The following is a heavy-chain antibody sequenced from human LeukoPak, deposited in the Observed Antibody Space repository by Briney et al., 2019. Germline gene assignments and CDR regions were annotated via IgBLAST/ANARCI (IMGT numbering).Heavy chain of an antibody. CDR3: TRDLMDYDVSTGLHHYYMDV. CDR2: INGDGRNI. CDR1: GFAFSSYW. J-gene: IGHJ6*02. D-gene: IGHD3-9*01. V-gene: IGHV3-74*01. Sequence: GGSLRLSCVASGFAFSSYWMHWVRQDPRKGLVWVSRINGDGRNINYADSVRGRFTISRDNAKNTLFLQMNTLRVEDTAVYYCTRDLMDYDVSTGLHHYYMDVWGQGTTVTVSS.